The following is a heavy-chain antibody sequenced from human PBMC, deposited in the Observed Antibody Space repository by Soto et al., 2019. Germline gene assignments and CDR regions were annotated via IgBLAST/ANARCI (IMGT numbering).Heavy chain of an antibody. CDR2: IDWDDDK. D-gene: IGHD1-7*01. CDR3: ARTRTGTTDY. CDR1: GFSLSTSGMC. V-gene: IGHV2-70*11. Sequence: GSGAALGNPAQSVRLACTFCGFSLSTSGMCVSWFRQPPGKALEWLARIDWDDDKYYSTSLKTRLTISKDTSKTQVVLTMTNMDPVDTATYYCARTRTGTTDYWGQGPLVTSPQ. J-gene: IGHJ4*02.